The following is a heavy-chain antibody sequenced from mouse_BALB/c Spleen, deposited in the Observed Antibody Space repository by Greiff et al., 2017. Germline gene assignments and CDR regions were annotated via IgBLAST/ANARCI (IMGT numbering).Heavy chain of an antibody. J-gene: IGHJ4*01. V-gene: IGHV1-63*02. Sequence: QVQLKESGAELVRPGTSVKISCKASGYTFTNYWLGWVKQRPGHGLEWIGDIYPGGGYTNYNEKFKGKATLTADTSSSTAYMQLSSLTSEDSAVYFCAREGRDVGYAMDYWGQGTSVTVSS. CDR2: IYPGGGYT. CDR3: AREGRDVGYAMDY. CDR1: GYTFTNYW. D-gene: IGHD3-3*01.